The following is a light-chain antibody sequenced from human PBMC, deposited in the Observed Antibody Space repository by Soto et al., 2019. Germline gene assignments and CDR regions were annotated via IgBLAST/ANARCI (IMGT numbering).Light chain of an antibody. Sequence: QSALTQPASVSGSPGQSITISCTGTSSDVGGYNYVSWYQQHPGKAPKLMIYDVSNRPSGVSNRFSGSKSGNTASLTISGLQAEDEADYYCSSYTRSLTPSYVFGTGTKLTVL. CDR1: SSDVGGYNY. CDR2: DVS. J-gene: IGLJ1*01. V-gene: IGLV2-14*01. CDR3: SSYTRSLTPSYV.